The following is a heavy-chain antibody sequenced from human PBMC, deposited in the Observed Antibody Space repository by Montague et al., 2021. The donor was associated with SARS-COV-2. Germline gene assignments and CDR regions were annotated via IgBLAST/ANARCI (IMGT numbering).Heavy chain of an antibody. D-gene: IGHD6-13*01. Sequence: SETLSLTCTVSGGSISSSSYYWGWIRQPPGKGLEWIGSIYYSGSTYYNPSLKSRVTISVDTSKNQFSLKLSSVTAADTAVYYCARLWRQQLVRLSGMDVWGQGTTVTVSS. CDR3: ARLWRQQLVRLSGMDV. CDR2: IYYSGST. J-gene: IGHJ6*02. V-gene: IGHV4-39*07. CDR1: GGSISSSSYY.